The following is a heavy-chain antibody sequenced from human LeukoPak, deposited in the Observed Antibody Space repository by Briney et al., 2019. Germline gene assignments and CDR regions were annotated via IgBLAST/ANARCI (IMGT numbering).Heavy chain of an antibody. CDR2: IIPILGIA. CDR3: ARGNCSGGSCPPHY. CDR1: GGTFSSYA. V-gene: IGHV1-69*04. J-gene: IGHJ4*02. D-gene: IGHD2-15*01. Sequence: SVKVSCKASGGTFSSYAISWVRQAPGQGLEWMGRIIPILGIANYAQKFQGRVTITADKSTSTAYMELSSLRSEDTAVYYCARGNCSGGSCPPHYWGQGTLVTVSS.